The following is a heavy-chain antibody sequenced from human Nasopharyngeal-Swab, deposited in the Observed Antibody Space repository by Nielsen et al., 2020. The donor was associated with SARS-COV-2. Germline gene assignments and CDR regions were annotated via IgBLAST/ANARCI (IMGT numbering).Heavy chain of an antibody. D-gene: IGHD1-26*01. V-gene: IGHV3-49*04. CDR1: GFTFGDYA. J-gene: IGHJ6*02. CDR3: TRVSGSYYGMDV. CDR2: IRSKAYGGTT. Sequence: GESLKISCTASGFTFGDYAMSWVRQAPGKGLEWVGLIRSKAYGGTTDYAASVKGRFTISRDDSKSIAYLQMKSLKTEDTAVYYCTRVSGSYYGMDVWGQGTTVTVSS.